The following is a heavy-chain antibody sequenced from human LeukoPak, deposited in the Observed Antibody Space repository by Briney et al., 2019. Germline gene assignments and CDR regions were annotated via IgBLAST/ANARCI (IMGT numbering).Heavy chain of an antibody. CDR3: ARHKGGEHNKSTYYYDSSGYHYFDY. CDR2: IYYSGST. J-gene: IGHJ4*02. Sequence: PSETLSLTCTVSGGSISSSSYYWGWIRQPPGKGLEWIGSIYYSGSTYYNPSLKGRVTISVDTSKNQSSLKLSSVTAADTAVYYCARHKGGEHNKSTYYYDSSGYHYFDYWGQGTLVTVSS. CDR1: GGSISSSSYY. V-gene: IGHV4-39*01. D-gene: IGHD3-22*01.